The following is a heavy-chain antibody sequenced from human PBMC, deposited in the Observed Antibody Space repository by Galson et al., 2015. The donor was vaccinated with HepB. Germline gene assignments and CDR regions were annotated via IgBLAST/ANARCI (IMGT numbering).Heavy chain of an antibody. CDR2: FDPEDGET. CDR1: GYTLTELS. D-gene: IGHD2-8*01. J-gene: IGHJ3*02. CDR3: ATTAFGTRKNAFDI. Sequence: SVKVSCKVSGYTLTELSMHWVRQAPGKGLEWMGGFDPEDGETIYAQKFQGRVTMTEDTSTDTAYMELSSLRSEDTAVYYCATTAFGTRKNAFDIWGQGTMVTVSS. V-gene: IGHV1-24*01.